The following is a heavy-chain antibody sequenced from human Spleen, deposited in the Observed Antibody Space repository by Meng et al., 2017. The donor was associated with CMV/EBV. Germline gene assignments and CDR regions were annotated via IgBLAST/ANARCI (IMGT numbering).Heavy chain of an antibody. CDR2: SSGGAGST. Sequence: GGSLRLSCAASGFTFDDYAMHWVRQAPGKGLECVSTSSGGAGSTYYADSVKGRFTISRDNSKNTRNLQMNSLRVEDTAKYYCASRQYSGGILWGQGTMVTVSS. J-gene: IGHJ3*01. CDR1: GFTFDDYA. D-gene: IGHD3-10*01. CDR3: ASRQYSGGIL. V-gene: IGHV3-23*01.